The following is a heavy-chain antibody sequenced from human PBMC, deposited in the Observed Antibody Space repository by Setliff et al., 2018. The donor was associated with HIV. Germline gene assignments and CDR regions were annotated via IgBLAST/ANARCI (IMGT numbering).Heavy chain of an antibody. CDR1: GGTFSKDA. J-gene: IGHJ5*02. Sequence: ASVKVSCKASGGTFSKDAINWVREAPGQGREWMGGIIPIFSTTTYAQKFQGRVTITPDDSTSTVYMELSSLKSEDTAMYYCARVEGMTTRRGRFDPWGQGTLVTVSS. D-gene: IGHD4-4*01. CDR2: IIPIFSTT. V-gene: IGHV1-69*13. CDR3: ARVEGMTTRRGRFDP.